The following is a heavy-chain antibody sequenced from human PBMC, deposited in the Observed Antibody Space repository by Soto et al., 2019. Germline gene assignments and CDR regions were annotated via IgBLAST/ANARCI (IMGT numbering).Heavy chain of an antibody. CDR1: GFTFSSNT. Sequence: PGGSLCLSCEASGFTFSSNTRRWVRQAPGKELEGCSGISGGGRTTYYADSVKGRFTISIDNSKNKLYLQVNSLRAADTTVYYCARDQAAGGTISRYFQDWGQGTLVTVSS. V-gene: IGHV3-23*01. D-gene: IGHD6-13*01. CDR3: ARDQAAGGTISRYFQD. J-gene: IGHJ1*01. CDR2: ISGGGRTT.